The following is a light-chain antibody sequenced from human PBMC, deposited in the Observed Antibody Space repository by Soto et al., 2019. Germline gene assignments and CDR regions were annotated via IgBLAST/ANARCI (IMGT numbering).Light chain of an antibody. Sequence: DIQMTQSPSTLSASVGDRVTITCRASQSISSWLAWYQQKPGKAPKLLIYKASSLESGVPSRFSGSGSRTEFTLTISSLQPDDFATYYFQQSFTFGPGTKVDIK. J-gene: IGKJ3*01. CDR2: KAS. CDR3: QQSFT. CDR1: QSISSW. V-gene: IGKV1-5*03.